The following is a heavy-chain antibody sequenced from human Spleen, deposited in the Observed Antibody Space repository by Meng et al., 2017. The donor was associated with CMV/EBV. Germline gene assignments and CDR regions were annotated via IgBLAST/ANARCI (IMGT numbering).Heavy chain of an antibody. V-gene: IGHV3-23*01. D-gene: IGHD3-10*01. Sequence: GESLKISCAASGFTFSSYAMSWVRQAPGKGLEWVSGISGSGGNTYYADSVKGRSTISRDNSKNTLYLQMNSLRAEDTAIYYCAKAITMVRGASYYGMDVWGQGTTVTVSS. CDR3: AKAITMVRGASYYGMDV. J-gene: IGHJ6*02. CDR2: ISGSGGNT. CDR1: GFTFSSYA.